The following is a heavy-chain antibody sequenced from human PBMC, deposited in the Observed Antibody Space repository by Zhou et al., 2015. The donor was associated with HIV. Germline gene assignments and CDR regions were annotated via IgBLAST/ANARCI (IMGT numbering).Heavy chain of an antibody. D-gene: IGHD3-22*01. J-gene: IGHJ4*02. V-gene: IGHV1-18*01. CDR2: IYNGNT. CDR1: GGTLGNYG. CDR3: ARDDSSGYHSFDS. Sequence: QVQLVQSGAEVKKPGSSVKVSCRASGGTLGNYGISWVRQAPGQGLEWMGWIYNGNTNYAQKFQGRVTMTTDTSTSTGYMELRSLRSDDTATYFCARDDSSGYHSFDSWGQGTLVTVSS.